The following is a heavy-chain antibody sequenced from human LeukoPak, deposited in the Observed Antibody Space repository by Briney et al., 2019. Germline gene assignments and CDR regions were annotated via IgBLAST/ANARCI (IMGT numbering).Heavy chain of an antibody. Sequence: ASVKVSCKASGYTFTSYGISWVRQAPGQGLEWMGWINPNSGGTNYAQKFQGWVTMTRDTSISTAYMELSRLRSDDTAVYYCARARGYGDYYYDSSALYYFDYWGQGTLVTVSS. CDR1: GYTFTSYG. V-gene: IGHV1-2*04. CDR3: ARARGYGDYYYDSSALYYFDY. CDR2: INPNSGGT. D-gene: IGHD3-22*01. J-gene: IGHJ4*02.